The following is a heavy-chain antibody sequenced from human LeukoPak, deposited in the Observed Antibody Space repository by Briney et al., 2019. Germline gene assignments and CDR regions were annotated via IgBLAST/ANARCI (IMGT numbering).Heavy chain of an antibody. CDR1: GGSFSGYY. J-gene: IGHJ6*02. V-gene: IGHV4-34*01. Sequence: SETLSLTCAVYGGSFSGYYWSWTRQPPGKGLEWIGEINHSGSTNYNPSLKSRVTISVDTSKNQFSLKLSSVTAADTAVYYCARATTVTTSFGMDVWGQGTTVTVSS. CDR3: ARATTVTTSFGMDV. CDR2: INHSGST. D-gene: IGHD4-17*01.